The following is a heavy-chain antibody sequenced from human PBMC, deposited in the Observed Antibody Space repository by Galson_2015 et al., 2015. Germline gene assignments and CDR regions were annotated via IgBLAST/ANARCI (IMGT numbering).Heavy chain of an antibody. Sequence: SVKVSCKASGYTSTSYATHWVRQAPGQRLEWMGWIHAGNGNSKYSQKFQSRDTITRDTSASTAYMELSSLRSADTAMYYCARNSRVCPKSSCDYWGQGTLVSVSS. CDR1: GYTSTSYA. V-gene: IGHV1-3*01. CDR3: ARNSRVCPKSSCDY. CDR2: IHAGNGNS. D-gene: IGHD6-13*01. J-gene: IGHJ4*02.